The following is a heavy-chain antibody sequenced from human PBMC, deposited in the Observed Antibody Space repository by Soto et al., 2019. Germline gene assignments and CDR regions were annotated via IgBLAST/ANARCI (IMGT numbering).Heavy chain of an antibody. CDR1: GFNFSSYW. Sequence: GGSMRVSCAASGFNFSSYWMHWVRKNPGKGLVWVSRINGSGGSTNYADSVKGRFTISRDNAKNTLYLQMNSLRAEDTAVYYCAKMRYFDWLLGYWGQGTLVTVSS. J-gene: IGHJ4*02. CDR2: INGSGGST. CDR3: AKMRYFDWLLGY. V-gene: IGHV3-74*01. D-gene: IGHD3-9*01.